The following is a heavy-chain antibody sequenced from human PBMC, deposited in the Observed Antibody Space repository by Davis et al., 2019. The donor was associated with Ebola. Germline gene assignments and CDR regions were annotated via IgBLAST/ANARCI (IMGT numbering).Heavy chain of an antibody. J-gene: IGHJ4*02. CDR2: IRYDGSNA. Sequence: GESLKISCAASGFTFSNAWMTWVRQAPGKGLEWVAFIRYDGSNAYYADSVKGRFTISRDNSKNTLFMQMNSLRAEDTAVYYCARGPSTGNSFSYWGQGTLVTVSS. D-gene: IGHD6-13*01. V-gene: IGHV3-30*02. CDR3: ARGPSTGNSFSY. CDR1: GFTFSNAW.